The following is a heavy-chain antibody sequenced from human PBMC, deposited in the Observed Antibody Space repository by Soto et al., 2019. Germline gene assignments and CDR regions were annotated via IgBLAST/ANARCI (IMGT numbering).Heavy chain of an antibody. Sequence: PGVSIRLSCTAAGCTFSGYGRTWISKTTGKGLEWVSALSGNSGTTYSADSVKGRFTISRDNSRNTLYLQMSSLRAEDTALYYCAKGSKFTIFSANDFWGQGTLVTVSS. V-gene: IGHV3-23*01. CDR1: GCTFSGYG. CDR2: LSGNSGTT. J-gene: IGHJ4*02. D-gene: IGHD3-3*01. CDR3: AKGSKFTIFSANDF.